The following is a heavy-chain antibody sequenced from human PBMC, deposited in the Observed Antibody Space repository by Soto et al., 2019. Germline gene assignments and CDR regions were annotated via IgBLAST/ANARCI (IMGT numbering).Heavy chain of an antibody. CDR1: GFTFSSYD. J-gene: IGHJ6*02. V-gene: IGHV3-13*01. Sequence: GGSLRLSCAASGFTFSSYDMHWVRQATGKGLEWVSAIGTAGDTYYPGSVKGRFTISRENAKNSLYLQMNSLRAEDTAVYYCARDGYYYDSSGYRSSYYGMDVWGQGTTVTVSS. D-gene: IGHD3-22*01. CDR3: ARDGYYYDSSGYRSSYYGMDV. CDR2: IGTAGDT.